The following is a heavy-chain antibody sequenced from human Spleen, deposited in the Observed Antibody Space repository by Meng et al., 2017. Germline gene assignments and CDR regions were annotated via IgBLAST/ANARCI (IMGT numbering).Heavy chain of an antibody. CDR2: LYYSGST. V-gene: IGHV4-59*01. CDR3: ARVRLPPDWYFDL. CDR1: DDSISSYY. D-gene: IGHD4-11*01. Sequence: SETLSLTCTVSDDSISSYYWSWIRQPPGKGLEWIGNLYYSGSTNYNPSLKSRVTISVDTSKNQFSLKLSSVTAADTAVYYCARVRLPPDWYFDLWGRGTLVTVSS. J-gene: IGHJ2*01.